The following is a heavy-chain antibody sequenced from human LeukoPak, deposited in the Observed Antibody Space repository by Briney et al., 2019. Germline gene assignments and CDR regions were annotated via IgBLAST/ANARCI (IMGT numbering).Heavy chain of an antibody. CDR2: ISSSGSAM. J-gene: IGHJ4*02. D-gene: IGHD3-3*01. V-gene: IGHV3-11*01. CDR3: ARDQYDTWSRRGNFDS. Sequence: GGSLRLSCGASGFIFRDYYMTWIRQAPGRGLEWVSYISSSGSAMYYPDSMKGRFTISRDNAKNSLYLQMNSLRVEDTAVFYCARDQYDTWSRRGNFDSWGQGTLVIVSS. CDR1: GFIFRDYY.